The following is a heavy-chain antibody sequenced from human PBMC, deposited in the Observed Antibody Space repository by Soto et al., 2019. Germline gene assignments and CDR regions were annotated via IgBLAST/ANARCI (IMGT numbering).Heavy chain of an antibody. CDR3: ARITVSGRWAYYYYGMDV. D-gene: IGHD6-19*01. Sequence: ESGPTLVNPTQTLTLTCTFSGFSFTTAGVAVGWIRQTPGGALEWLTLIYYNDDRRFSPSLKTRLTITGDTSKNQVVLSLTNVDPGDTATYYCARITVSGRWAYYYYGMDVWGQGTTVTVSS. J-gene: IGHJ6*02. V-gene: IGHV2-5*01. CDR2: IYYNDDR. CDR1: GFSFTTAGVA.